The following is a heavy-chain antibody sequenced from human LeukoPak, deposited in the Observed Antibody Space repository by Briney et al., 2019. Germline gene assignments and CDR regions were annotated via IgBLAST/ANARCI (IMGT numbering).Heavy chain of an antibody. D-gene: IGHD3-10*01. J-gene: IGHJ5*02. Sequence: PSETLSLTCTVSGGSISSYYWSWIRQPPGKGLEWIGYIYYSGSTNYNPSLKSRVTISVDTSKNQFSLKLSSVTAADTAVYYCASGHYYGSGSYFGWFDPWGQRTLVTVSS. CDR2: IYYSGST. V-gene: IGHV4-59*08. CDR3: ASGHYYGSGSYFGWFDP. CDR1: GGSISSYY.